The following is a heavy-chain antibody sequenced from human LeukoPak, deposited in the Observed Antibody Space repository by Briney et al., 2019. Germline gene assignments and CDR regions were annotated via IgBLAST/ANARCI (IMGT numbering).Heavy chain of an antibody. Sequence: ASVKVSCKASGYTFTSYGINWVRQATGQGLEWLGWMSPNSGDTGYAQKFQGRVTMTSDSSISTAYMELSSLRSEDTAIYYCARDDPSYYYDSSGYPDYWGQGTLVTVSS. CDR2: MSPNSGDT. CDR1: GYTFTSYG. D-gene: IGHD3-22*01. J-gene: IGHJ4*02. V-gene: IGHV1-8*01. CDR3: ARDDPSYYYDSSGYPDY.